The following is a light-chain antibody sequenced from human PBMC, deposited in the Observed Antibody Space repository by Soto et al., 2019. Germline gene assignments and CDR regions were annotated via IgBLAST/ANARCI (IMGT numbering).Light chain of an antibody. J-gene: IGKJ1*01. CDR3: QHFARSLPSWT. Sequence: ETVLTQSPGTLSLSPGERATLSCRASQSVSSNYLAWYQHIPGQAPRLLIYGASTRATGIPDRFSGSGSGTDFTLTISRLEPEVFAVYYCQHFARSLPSWTFGQGTKVE. CDR1: QSVSSNY. V-gene: IGKV3-20*01. CDR2: GAS.